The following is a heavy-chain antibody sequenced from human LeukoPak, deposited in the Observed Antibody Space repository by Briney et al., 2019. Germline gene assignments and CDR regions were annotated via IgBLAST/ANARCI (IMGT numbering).Heavy chain of an antibody. D-gene: IGHD3-10*01. CDR1: GGSISSSSYY. CDR2: IYTSGST. Sequence: KPSETLSLTCTVSGGSISSSSYYWSWIRQPAGKGLEWIGRIYTSGSTNYNPSLKSRVTISVDTSKNQFSLKLSSVTAADTAVYYCARGLVVRWATADWFDPWGQGTLVTVSS. V-gene: IGHV4-61*02. CDR3: ARGLVVRWATADWFDP. J-gene: IGHJ5*02.